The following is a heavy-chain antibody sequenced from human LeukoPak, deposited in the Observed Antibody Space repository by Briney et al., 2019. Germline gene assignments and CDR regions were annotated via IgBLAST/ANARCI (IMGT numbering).Heavy chain of an antibody. Sequence: QPGASLRLSCAASGFTFSSYAMSWVRQAPGKGLEWVSAISGSGGNTYYADSVKGRFTISRDNSKNTLYLQMNSLRAEDTAVYYCAKDRRYFDWLDQAFDYWGQGTLVTVSS. D-gene: IGHD3-9*01. CDR1: GFTFSSYA. J-gene: IGHJ4*02. CDR2: ISGSGGNT. V-gene: IGHV3-23*01. CDR3: AKDRRYFDWLDQAFDY.